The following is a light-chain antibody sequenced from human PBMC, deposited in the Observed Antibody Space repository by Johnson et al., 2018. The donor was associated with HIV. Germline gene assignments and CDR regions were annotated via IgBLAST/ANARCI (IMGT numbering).Light chain of an antibody. CDR3: GAWDSSLSGFG. CDR2: DNN. V-gene: IGLV1-51*01. Sequence: QSVLTQPPSVSAAPGQKVTISCSGSSSNIGNNYVSWYQQLPGTAPKLLIYDNNKRPSGIPDRFSGSKSGTSATLGITGLQTGDEADYYCGAWDSSLSGFGFGTGTMVTVL. J-gene: IGLJ1*01. CDR1: SSNIGNNY.